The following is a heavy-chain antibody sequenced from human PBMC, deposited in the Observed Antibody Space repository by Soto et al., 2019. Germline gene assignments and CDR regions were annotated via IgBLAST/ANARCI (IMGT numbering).Heavy chain of an antibody. CDR1: GFTFPRFG. Sequence: QVQLVESWGGVVQPGRSLRLSCATSGFTFPRFGMHWVRQAPGKGLEWVALITYEGSQIYSADALKGRFTSSRDKGDNTLSLQMDNLRTESTATYFCAIGRGEMNWANYYGLDVWGQGTTVTVSS. CDR2: ITYEGSQI. J-gene: IGHJ6*02. V-gene: IGHV3-30*03. CDR3: AIGRGEMNWANYYGLDV. D-gene: IGHD7-27*01.